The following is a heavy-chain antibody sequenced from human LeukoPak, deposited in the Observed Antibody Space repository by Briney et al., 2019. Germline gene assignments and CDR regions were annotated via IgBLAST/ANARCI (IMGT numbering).Heavy chain of an antibody. V-gene: IGHV3-30*18. CDR3: AKDKPAAILDY. Sequence: GGSLRLSCAASGFTFSSYGMHWVRQAPGKGLEWVAVISYDGSNKYYADSVKGRFTISRDNSKNTLYLQMNSLRAEDTAVYYCAKDKPAAILDYWGQGTLVTVSS. CDR1: GFTFSSYG. D-gene: IGHD2-2*01. CDR2: ISYDGSNK. J-gene: IGHJ4*02.